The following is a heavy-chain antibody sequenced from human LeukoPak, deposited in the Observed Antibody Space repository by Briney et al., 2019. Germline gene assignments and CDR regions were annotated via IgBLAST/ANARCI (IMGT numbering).Heavy chain of an antibody. CDR3: ARDGHYYDSSGYAY. J-gene: IGHJ4*02. Sequence: GGSLRLSCAASGFTFSSYSMNWVRQAPGKGLEWVSSISSSSSYIYYGDSVKGRFTISRDNAKNSLYLQMNSLRAEDTAVYYCARDGHYYDSSGYAYWGQGTLVTVSS. CDR1: GFTFSSYS. V-gene: IGHV3-21*01. D-gene: IGHD3-22*01. CDR2: ISSSSSYI.